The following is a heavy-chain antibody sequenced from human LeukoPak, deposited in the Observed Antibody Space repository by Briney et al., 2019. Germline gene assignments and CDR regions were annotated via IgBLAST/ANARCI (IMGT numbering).Heavy chain of an antibody. CDR1: GFTLSSYW. Sequence: PGGSLRLSCAASGFTLSSYWMNWARQAPGKGLEWVASINHNGNVNYYVDSVKGRFTISRDNSKNMLYLQMNNLRGDDTAVYYCATHLAYCGGGSCSFFDYWGQGALVTVSS. J-gene: IGHJ4*02. CDR3: ATHLAYCGGGSCSFFDY. D-gene: IGHD2-15*01. V-gene: IGHV3-7*03. CDR2: INHNGNVN.